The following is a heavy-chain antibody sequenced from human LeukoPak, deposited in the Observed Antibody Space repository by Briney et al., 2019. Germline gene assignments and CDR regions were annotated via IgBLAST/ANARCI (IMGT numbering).Heavy chain of an antibody. V-gene: IGHV3-9*01. CDR1: GFTFDDYA. J-gene: IGHJ4*02. CDR3: AKDIGGNLDY. CDR2: ISWNSGSI. D-gene: IGHD4-23*01. Sequence: GGSLRLSCAASGFTFDDYAMHWVRQAPGKGLEWVSGISWNSGSIGYADSVKGRFTISRDNAKNSLYLQMNSLRAEDTALYYCAKDIGGNLDYWGQGTLVTVSS.